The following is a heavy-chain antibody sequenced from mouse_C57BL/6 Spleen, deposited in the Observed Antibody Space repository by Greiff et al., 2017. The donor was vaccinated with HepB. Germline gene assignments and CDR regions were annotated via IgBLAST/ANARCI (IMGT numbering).Heavy chain of an antibody. V-gene: IGHV5-17*01. CDR2: ISSGSSTI. CDR3: ARNYHFDY. Sequence: VKLQQSGGGLVKPGGSLKLSCAASGFTFSDYGMHWVRQAPEKGLEWVAYISSGSSTIYYADTVKGRFTISRDNAKNTLFLQMTSLRSEDTAMYYCARNYHFDYWGQGTTLTVSS. D-gene: IGHD2-1*01. J-gene: IGHJ2*01. CDR1: GFTFSDYG.